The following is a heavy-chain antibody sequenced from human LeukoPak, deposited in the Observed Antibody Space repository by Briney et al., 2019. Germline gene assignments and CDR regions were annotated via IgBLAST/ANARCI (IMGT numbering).Heavy chain of an antibody. V-gene: IGHV4-34*01. CDR3: ASLGGVGSIDY. J-gene: IGHJ4*02. D-gene: IGHD3-16*01. CDR2: INHSGST. Sequence: PSETLCLTCAVYGGSFSGYYWSWIRQPPGKGLEWMGEINHSGSTNYNPSLKSRVTISVDTSKNQFFLKLSPVTAAATAVYYCASLGGVGSIDYWGQGTPVPVSS. CDR1: GGSFSGYY.